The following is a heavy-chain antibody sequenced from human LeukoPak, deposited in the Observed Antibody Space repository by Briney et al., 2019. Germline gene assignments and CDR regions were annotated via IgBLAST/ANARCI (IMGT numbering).Heavy chain of an antibody. D-gene: IGHD3-10*01. CDR1: GYTYTGYY. CDR3: ARDGDGSGSYYNVLDY. V-gene: IGHV1-2*02. Sequence: GASVKVSCKASGYTYTGYYIHWVRQAPGQGLEWMGWINPNSGGTNYAQKFQGRVTMTRDTSISTAYMELSRLRSDDTAVYYCARDGDGSGSYYNVLDYWGQGTLVTVSS. J-gene: IGHJ4*02. CDR2: INPNSGGT.